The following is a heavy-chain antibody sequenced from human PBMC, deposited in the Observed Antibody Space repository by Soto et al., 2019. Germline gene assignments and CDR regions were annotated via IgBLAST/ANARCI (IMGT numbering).Heavy chain of an antibody. CDR1: GYTFTSYA. CDR2: INTGNGNT. D-gene: IGHD6-19*01. V-gene: IGHV1-3*04. J-gene: IGHJ5*02. CDR3: AREVQQWLVKSPWFDP. Sequence: GASVKVSCKASGYTFTSYAMHWVRQAPGQRLEWMGWINTGNGNTKYSQKFQGRVTITRDTSASTAYMELSSLRSEDTAVYYCAREVQQWLVKSPWFDPWGQGTLVTVSS.